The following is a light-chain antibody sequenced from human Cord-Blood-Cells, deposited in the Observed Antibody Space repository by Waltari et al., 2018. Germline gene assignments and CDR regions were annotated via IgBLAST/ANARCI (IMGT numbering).Light chain of an antibody. CDR1: QSVLYSSNSKNY. Sequence: DIVMTQSPDSMAVSLGERATINCKSSQSVLYSSNSKNYLAWYQQKPGQPTKLLIYWASTRESGVPDRFSGSASETDFTLTISCLQAEDGAVYYCQQYYSTPLTFGGGTKVEIK. V-gene: IGKV4-1*01. CDR2: WAS. J-gene: IGKJ4*01. CDR3: QQYYSTPLT.